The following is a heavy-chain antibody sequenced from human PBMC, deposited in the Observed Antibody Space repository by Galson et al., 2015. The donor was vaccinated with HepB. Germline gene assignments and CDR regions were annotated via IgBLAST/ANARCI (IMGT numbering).Heavy chain of an antibody. CDR3: ARTTRPNPGDNWFDPWGQGTLVTVSSGSASEQISDYYYYYGMDV. CDR1: GFSLNTSGMC. CDR2: IDWDDDK. V-gene: IGHV2-70*11. Sequence: PALVKPTQTLTLTCTFSGFSLNTSGMCVTWIRQPPGKALEWLARIDWDDDKYYSTSLKTRLTISKDTSRNQVVLIMTNMDPVDTATYFCARTTRPNPGDNWFDPWGQGTLVTVSSGSASEQISDYYYYYGMDVWGQGTTVTVSS. D-gene: IGHD1-1*01. J-gene: IGHJ6*02.